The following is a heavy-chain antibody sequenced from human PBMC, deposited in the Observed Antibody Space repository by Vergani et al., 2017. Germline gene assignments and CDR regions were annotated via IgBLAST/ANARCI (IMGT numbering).Heavy chain of an antibody. CDR3: ARGRFVGYCSSTSCYQADP. V-gene: IGHV1-8*01. D-gene: IGHD2-2*01. Sequence: QVQLVQSGAEVKKPGASVKVSCKASGYTFTSYDINWVRQATGQGLEWMGWMNPNSGNTGYAQKFQGRVTMTRNTSISTAYMELSSLRSEDTAVYYCARGRFVGYCSSTSCYQADPWSQGTLVTVSS. J-gene: IGHJ5*02. CDR2: MNPNSGNT. CDR1: GYTFTSYD.